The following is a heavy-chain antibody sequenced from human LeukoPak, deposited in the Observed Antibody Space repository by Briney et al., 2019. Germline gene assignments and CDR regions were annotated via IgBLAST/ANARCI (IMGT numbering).Heavy chain of an antibody. V-gene: IGHV3-48*04. CDR2: ISGSSSTL. CDR3: GRGELIGTVFDF. CDR1: GFNFRTYS. Sequence: GGSLRLSCAASGFNFRTYSMKWIRRAPGKGREGISYISGSSSTLYYASSVKDRLTISTDNANNSLFLKMNGMRAEDSAIYYCGRGELIGTVFDFWGQGALVTVSS. D-gene: IGHD1-7*01. J-gene: IGHJ4*02.